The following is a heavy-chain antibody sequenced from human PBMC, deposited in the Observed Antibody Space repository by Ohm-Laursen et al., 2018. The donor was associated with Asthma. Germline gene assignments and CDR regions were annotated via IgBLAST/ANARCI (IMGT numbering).Heavy chain of an antibody. V-gene: IGHV3-74*01. CDR1: GFTFSSYW. J-gene: IGHJ1*01. CDR2: INSDGSST. CDR3: ATDHGSGRYREEYFQH. D-gene: IGHD6-19*01. Sequence: SLRLSCTASGFTFSSYWMHWVRQAPGKGLVWVSRINSDGSSTNYADSVKGRFTISRDNAKNTLYLQMNSLRAEDTAVYYCATDHGSGRYREEYFQHWGQGTLVTVSS.